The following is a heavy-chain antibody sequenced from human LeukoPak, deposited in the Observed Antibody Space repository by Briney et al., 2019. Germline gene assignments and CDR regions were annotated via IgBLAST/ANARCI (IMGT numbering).Heavy chain of an antibody. CDR2: IGISSGNT. J-gene: IGHJ4*01. D-gene: IGHD5-12*01. V-gene: IGHV3-48*01. CDR3: ARDHRYAFDN. CDR1: GFTFSSYS. Sequence: GGSLRLTCAASGFTFSSYSMNWVRQAPGKGLEWISYIGISSGNTKYADSVKGRFTISREKARNSLYLQMNSLRVEDTAMYYCARDHRYAFDNWGHGTLVTVSS.